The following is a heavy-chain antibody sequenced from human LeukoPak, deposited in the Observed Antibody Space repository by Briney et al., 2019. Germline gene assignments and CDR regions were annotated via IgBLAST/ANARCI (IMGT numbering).Heavy chain of an antibody. CDR2: IKQDGSEK. Sequence: GGSLRLSCVASGFTFTSYFMSWFRQAPGKGLEWVANIKQDGSEKYYVDSVKGRFTISRDNAKNSLYLQMNSLGAEDTAVYFCATYHRSSYYYIDAWGKGTTVTVSS. CDR3: ATYHRSSYYYIDA. V-gene: IGHV3-7*01. D-gene: IGHD6-6*01. J-gene: IGHJ6*03. CDR1: GFTFTSYF.